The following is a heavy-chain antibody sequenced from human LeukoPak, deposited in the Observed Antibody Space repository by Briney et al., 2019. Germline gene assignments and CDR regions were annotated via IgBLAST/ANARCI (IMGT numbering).Heavy chain of an antibody. J-gene: IGHJ4*02. V-gene: IGHV3-7*01. CDR2: INPDGNKK. Sequence: GGSLRLSCAASGFTFRNYGMHWVRQAPGKGLEWVASINPDGNKKYSADSVKGRFTISRDNAENSLYLQMNSLRVEDTAFYYCARDLAYSRLDYWGQGLLVTVSS. CDR3: ARDLAYSRLDY. D-gene: IGHD5-18*01. CDR1: GFTFRNYG.